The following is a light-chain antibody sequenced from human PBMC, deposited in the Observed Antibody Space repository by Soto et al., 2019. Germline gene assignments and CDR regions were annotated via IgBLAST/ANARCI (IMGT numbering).Light chain of an antibody. J-gene: IGKJ1*01. V-gene: IGKV1-5*03. CDR2: KAS. CDR1: QSISSW. CDR3: QQYNSYWT. Sequence: DIQMTQSPSTLSASVGDRVTITCRASQSISSWVAWYQQKPGKAPKLLIYKASSLESGGPSRFSGSGSGTEFTLTISSLQPDDFATYYCQQYNSYWTFGKGTKVEIK.